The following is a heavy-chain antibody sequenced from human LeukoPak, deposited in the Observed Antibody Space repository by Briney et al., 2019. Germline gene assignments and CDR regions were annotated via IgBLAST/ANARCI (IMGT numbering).Heavy chain of an antibody. CDR1: GFTFSSYA. J-gene: IGHJ4*02. V-gene: IGHV3-23*01. CDR2: ISGSGGST. CDR3: ANGHSGSYPYFDY. D-gene: IGHD1-26*01. Sequence: AGGSLRLSCAASGFTFSSYAMSWVRQAPGKGLEWVSSISGSGGSTYYADSVKGRFTISRDNSKNTLYLQMNSLRAEDTAVYYCANGHSGSYPYFDYWGQGTLATVSS.